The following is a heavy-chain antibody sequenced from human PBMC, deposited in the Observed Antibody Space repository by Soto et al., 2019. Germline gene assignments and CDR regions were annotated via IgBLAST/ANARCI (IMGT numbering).Heavy chain of an antibody. CDR1: GFSLSTSGVG. J-gene: IGHJ2*01. D-gene: IGHD3-22*01. CDR2: IYWDDDK. V-gene: IGHV2-5*02. Sequence: QITLKESGPTLVKPTQTLTLTCTFSGFSLSTSGVGVGWIRQPPGKALEWLALIYWDDDKRYSPSLKSRLTTTQEPYTNQAVLTLTISDPVDTATYYCAHSLPYAYDISGHYSDWYLWGHGTLVTVSS. CDR3: AHSLPYAYDISGHYSDWYL.